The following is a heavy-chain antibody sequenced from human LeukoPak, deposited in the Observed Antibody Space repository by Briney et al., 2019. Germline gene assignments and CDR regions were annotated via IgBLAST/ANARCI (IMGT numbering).Heavy chain of an antibody. J-gene: IGHJ4*02. CDR2: IYGGGST. D-gene: IGHD5-12*01. V-gene: IGHV3-53*01. Sequence: PGGSLRLSCAASGFTVSSNYMTWVRQAPGKGLEWVSVIYGGGSTYYADSVKGRFTISRDNSKNSLFLQMNRLRAEDTALYYCARGYSGYDHGNYFDYWGQGTLVTVSS. CDR1: GFTVSSNY. CDR3: ARGYSGYDHGNYFDY.